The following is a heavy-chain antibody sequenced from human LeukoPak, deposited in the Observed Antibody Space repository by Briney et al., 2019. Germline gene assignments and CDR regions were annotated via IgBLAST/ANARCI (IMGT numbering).Heavy chain of an antibody. CDR2: IYYSGST. J-gene: IGHJ6*03. CDR3: ARAFVDTAMANYYYYYMDV. Sequence: SETLSLTCTVSGGSISSSSYYWGWIRQPPGKGLEWIGSIYYSGSTYYNPSLKSRVTISVDTSKNQFSLKLSSVTAADTAVYYCARAFVDTAMANYYYYYMDVWGKGTTVTVSS. CDR1: GGSISSSSYY. V-gene: IGHV4-39*07. D-gene: IGHD5-18*01.